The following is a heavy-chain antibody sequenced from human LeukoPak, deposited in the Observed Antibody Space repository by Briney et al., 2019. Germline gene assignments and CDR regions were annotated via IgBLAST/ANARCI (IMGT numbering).Heavy chain of an antibody. CDR3: AHGAMYQLDY. J-gene: IGHJ4*02. V-gene: IGHV3-30*04. CDR1: GFTFNNYA. CDR2: ISYDGSNK. Sequence: GGSLRLSCAASGFTFNNYAMHWVRQAPGKGLEWVAVISYDGSNKYYADSVKGRFTISGDNSRNTLFLQMNSLRAEDTAVYYCAHGAMYQLDYWGQGTLVTVSS. D-gene: IGHD2-2*01.